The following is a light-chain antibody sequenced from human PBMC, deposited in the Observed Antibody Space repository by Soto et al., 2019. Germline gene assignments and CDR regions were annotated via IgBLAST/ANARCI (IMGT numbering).Light chain of an antibody. CDR1: QSVSHY. J-gene: IGKJ4*01. CDR2: DVS. V-gene: IGKV3-11*01. Sequence: EIILTQSPATLSLSPGDRATLSCRASQSVSHYLAWYQQKPGQAPRLLIYDVSNRATGIPARFSGSGSGTAFTLTISSLEPEDFAVYFCQQYNSWPLTFGGGTKVEIK. CDR3: QQYNSWPLT.